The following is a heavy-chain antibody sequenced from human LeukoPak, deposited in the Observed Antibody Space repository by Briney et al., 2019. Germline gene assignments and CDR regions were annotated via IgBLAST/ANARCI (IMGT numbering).Heavy chain of an antibody. CDR2: INHSGST. D-gene: IGHD5-18*01. CDR3: ARGLGYSYGFSFDY. J-gene: IGHJ4*02. Sequence: SETLSLTRAVYGGSFSGYYWSWIRQPPGKGLEWIGEINHSGSTNYNPSLKSRVTISVDTSKNQFSLKLSSVTAADTAVYYCARGLGYSYGFSFDYWGQGTLVTVSS. V-gene: IGHV4-34*01. CDR1: GGSFSGYY.